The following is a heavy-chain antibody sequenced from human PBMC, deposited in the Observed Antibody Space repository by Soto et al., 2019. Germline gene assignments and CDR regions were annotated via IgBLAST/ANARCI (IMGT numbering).Heavy chain of an antibody. V-gene: IGHV3-30*18. CDR2: ISYDGSNK. D-gene: IGHD3-10*01. CDR1: GFTFSSYG. CDR3: AKGPGLLWFGELDLIYY. J-gene: IGHJ4*02. Sequence: GGSLRLSCAASGFTFSSYGMHWVRQAPGKGLEWVAVISYDGSNKYYADSVKGRFTISRDNSKNTLYLQMNSLRAEDTAVYYCAKGPGLLWFGELDLIYYWSRGTLVTVSS.